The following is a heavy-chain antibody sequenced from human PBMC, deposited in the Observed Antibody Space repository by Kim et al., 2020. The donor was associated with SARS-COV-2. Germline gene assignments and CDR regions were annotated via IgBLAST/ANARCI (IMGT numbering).Heavy chain of an antibody. CDR2: IYYSGST. CDR1: GGSISRYY. CDR3: ARHRAGLMEYVDV. V-gene: IGHV4-59*01. J-gene: IGHJ6*03. D-gene: IGHD1-1*01. Sequence: SETLSLTCTVSGGSISRYYWSWIRQPPGKGLEWIGYIYYSGSTNYNPSLKSRVAISVDTSKNQFSLKLRSVTAADTALYYCARHRAGLMEYVDVCG.